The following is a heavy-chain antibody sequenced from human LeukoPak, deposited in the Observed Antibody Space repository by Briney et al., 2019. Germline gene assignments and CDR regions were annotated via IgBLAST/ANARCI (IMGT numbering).Heavy chain of an antibody. D-gene: IGHD3-3*01. J-gene: IGHJ4*02. CDR1: GFTFSRHG. CDR2: ISNDGSRK. V-gene: IGHV3-30*03. Sequence: GGSLRLSCAASGFTFSRHGMHWVRQAPGKGLEWVAIISNDGSRKYYAHSVEGRFTISRDNSKNTLYLQMDSLRAEDTAVYYCTRDRAWNYFDYWGQGTLVTVSS. CDR3: TRDRAWNYFDY.